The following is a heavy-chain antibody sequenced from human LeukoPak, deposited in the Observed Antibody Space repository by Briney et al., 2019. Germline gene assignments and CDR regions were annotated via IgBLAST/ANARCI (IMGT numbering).Heavy chain of an antibody. CDR2: ISSSSSYI. CDR1: GFTCSSYS. Sequence: GSLRLSCAASGFTCSSYSMNWVRQAPGKGLEWVASISSSSSYIYYADSGKGRFTISRDNAKISLYLQITSPRAEDTAVYYCESPEEAVAEIDSWGQGTLVTVSS. CDR3: ESPEEAVAEIDS. V-gene: IGHV3-21*01. D-gene: IGHD6-19*01. J-gene: IGHJ4*02.